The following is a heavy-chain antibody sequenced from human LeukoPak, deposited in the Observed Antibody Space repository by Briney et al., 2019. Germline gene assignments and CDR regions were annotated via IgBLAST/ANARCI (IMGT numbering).Heavy chain of an antibody. Sequence: PGGSLRLSCAASGFTFSSYGMHWVRQAPGKGLEWMAVISYDGSNKYYADSVKGRFTISRDNSKNTLYLQMSSLRVEDTAVYYCARDRREYGGPFDYWGQGTLVTVSS. J-gene: IGHJ4*02. CDR2: ISYDGSNK. D-gene: IGHD4-23*01. CDR1: GFTFSSYG. CDR3: ARDRREYGGPFDY. V-gene: IGHV3-30*03.